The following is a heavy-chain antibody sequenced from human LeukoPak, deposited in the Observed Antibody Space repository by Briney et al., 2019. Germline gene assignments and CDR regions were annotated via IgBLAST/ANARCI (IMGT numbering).Heavy chain of an antibody. Sequence: PGGSLRLSCAASGFTFSTYGMSWVRQAPGKGLQRVSGITASGDGTYYADSVKGRFTISRDNSNNTLYLQMNSLRAEDTGIYYCVRIYHLDHWGQGTLVTVSS. D-gene: IGHD3-16*02. CDR3: VRIYHLDH. CDR2: ITASGDGT. CDR1: GFTFSTYG. J-gene: IGHJ5*02. V-gene: IGHV3-23*01.